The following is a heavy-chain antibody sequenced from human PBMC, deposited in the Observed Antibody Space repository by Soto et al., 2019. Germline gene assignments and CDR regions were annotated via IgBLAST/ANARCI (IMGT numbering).Heavy chain of an antibody. J-gene: IGHJ4*02. D-gene: IGHD1-1*01. CDR1: GQSFSGHS. CDR2: INESGST. CDR3: ARGSGIVALPGELEDVKYDY. Sequence: QVQLQQWGAGLVKPSETLSLSCAVYGQSFSGHSWAWIRQPPGKGLEWIGEINESGSTYYNPSLKSPVTISTDTSKNQFSLKLSSVSAADMAAYFCARGSGIVALPGELEDVKYDYWGQGTLVNVSS. V-gene: IGHV4-34*01.